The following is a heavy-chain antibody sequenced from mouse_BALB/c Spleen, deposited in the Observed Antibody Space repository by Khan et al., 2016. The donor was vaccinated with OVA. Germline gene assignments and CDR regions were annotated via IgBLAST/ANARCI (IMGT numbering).Heavy chain of an antibody. CDR3: ARESLLLYIDH. D-gene: IGHD2-12*01. V-gene: IGHV9-3*02. Sequence: QIQLVQSGPELKKPGETVKISCKTSGYTFTNYGMNWVKQTPGKDLKWMGWIKTNTGEPTYAEAFKGRFAFSLETSASTAYLQINNLKNDDTATYFCARESLLLYIDHWGQGTTLTVSS. CDR2: IKTNTGEP. J-gene: IGHJ2*01. CDR1: GYTFTNYG.